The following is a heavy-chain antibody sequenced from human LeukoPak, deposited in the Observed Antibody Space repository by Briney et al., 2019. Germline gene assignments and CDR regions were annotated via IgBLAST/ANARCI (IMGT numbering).Heavy chain of an antibody. CDR1: GFSLSDAY. CDR2: IISKSDGGTT. Sequence: GGSLRLSCAASGFSLSDAYMSWVRQTPGKRLEWIGRIISKSDGGTTDYAAPVQGRFIISRDDQKGTLYLQLNSLRTDDTAVYYCLAQYYFDYWGRGTLVTVSS. D-gene: IGHD4-11*01. V-gene: IGHV3-15*01. CDR3: LAQYYFDY. J-gene: IGHJ4*02.